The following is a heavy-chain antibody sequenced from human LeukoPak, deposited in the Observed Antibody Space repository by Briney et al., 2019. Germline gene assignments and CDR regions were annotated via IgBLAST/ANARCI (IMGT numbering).Heavy chain of an antibody. CDR2: ISAGGGT. CDR3: AKRSSLYYFDS. V-gene: IGHV3-23*01. Sequence: PGEPLRLSCAASGFTFSNFGMSWVRQAPGNGLEWVSAISAGGGTYYADTVKGRFTISRDNSKNTLYLQMSSLRAEDTAVYYCAKRSSLYYFDSWGQGTLVTVPS. CDR1: GFTFSNFG. J-gene: IGHJ4*02.